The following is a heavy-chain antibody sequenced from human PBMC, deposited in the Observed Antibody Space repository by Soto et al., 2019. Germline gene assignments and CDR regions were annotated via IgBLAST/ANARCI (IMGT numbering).Heavy chain of an antibody. Sequence: SETLSPTCAVYGESFSSYSWSWIRQPPGKGLEWVEKTNCGGRTNYNTSLRNRVTISGVSAENQLTLRLISITAADTAVSAFARVQSGQNEGFLSFDHWGQGTLVTVSS. CDR1: GESFSSYS. V-gene: IGHV4-34*01. J-gene: IGHJ4*02. CDR3: ARVQSGQNEGFLSFDH. D-gene: IGHD3-10*01. CDR2: TNCGGRT.